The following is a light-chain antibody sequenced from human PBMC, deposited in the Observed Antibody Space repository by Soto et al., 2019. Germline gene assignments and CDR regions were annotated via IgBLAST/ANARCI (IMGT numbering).Light chain of an antibody. Sequence: QSVLTQPPSVSAAPGEKVTISCSGRTSNIVNNFVSWYRQLPGAAPHLLIHTNNKRPSGVSDRFSCSKSGSSATLGITGLQTGDEAHYYCGTWDYSVTAFVFGGGTKLTVL. CDR2: TNN. CDR3: GTWDYSVTAFV. CDR1: TSNIVNNF. J-gene: IGLJ2*01. V-gene: IGLV1-51*01.